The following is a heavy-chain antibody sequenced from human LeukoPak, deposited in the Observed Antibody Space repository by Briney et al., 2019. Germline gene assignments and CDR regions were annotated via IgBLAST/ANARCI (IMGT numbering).Heavy chain of an antibody. J-gene: IGHJ5*02. V-gene: IGHV4-30-4*01. CDR1: GGSISSGDYY. D-gene: IGHD3-22*01. CDR3: ARPYYYDSRIDP. Sequence: SETLSLTCTVSGGSISSGDYYWSWIRQPPGTGLEWIAYMYYSGSTYYNPSLKSRVTMSADTSKNPLSLKLSSVTAADTAVYYCARPYYYDSRIDPWGQGILVTVSS. CDR2: MYYSGST.